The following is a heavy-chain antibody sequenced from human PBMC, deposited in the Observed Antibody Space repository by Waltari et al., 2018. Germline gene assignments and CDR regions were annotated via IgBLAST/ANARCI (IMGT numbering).Heavy chain of an antibody. D-gene: IGHD5-18*01. CDR2: TTNKANSYTT. CDR1: GFTFSDQY. Sequence: EVQLVESGGGLVQPGGSLRLSCAASGFTFSDQYMGWVRQAPGKGLEFVGRTTNKANSYTTEYAASVKGRFTISRDESKKSLYLQMNSLKTEDTAVYYCARKAYIYVQGGYFDYWGQGTLVTVSS. CDR3: ARKAYIYVQGGYFDY. J-gene: IGHJ4*02. V-gene: IGHV3-72*01.